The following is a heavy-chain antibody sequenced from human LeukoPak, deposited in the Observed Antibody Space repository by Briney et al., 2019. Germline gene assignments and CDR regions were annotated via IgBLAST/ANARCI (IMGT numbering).Heavy chain of an antibody. Sequence: SEILSLTCTVSGGSISSSSYYWAWIRQPPGKGLEWIGNIYYSGSTYYNPSLKSRVTISVDTSKNQSSLKLSSVTAADTAVYYCARWDYGDSCFDPWGQGTLVSVSS. CDR2: IYYSGST. CDR1: GGSISSSSYY. V-gene: IGHV4-39*01. CDR3: ARWDYGDSCFDP. J-gene: IGHJ5*02. D-gene: IGHD4-17*01.